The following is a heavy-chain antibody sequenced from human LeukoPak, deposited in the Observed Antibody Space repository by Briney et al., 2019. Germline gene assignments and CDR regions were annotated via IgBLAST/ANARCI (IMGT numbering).Heavy chain of an antibody. CDR3: AREDCGGDCYQP. CDR1: GFTFSTYS. CDR2: ISSSSSYI. V-gene: IGHV3-21*01. Sequence: AGGSLRLSCAASGFTFSTYSMNWVRQAPGKGLEWVSSISSSSSYIYYADSVKGRFAISRDNAKNSLYLQMNSLRAEDTAVYYCAREDCGGDCYQPWGQGTLVTVSS. J-gene: IGHJ5*02. D-gene: IGHD2-21*02.